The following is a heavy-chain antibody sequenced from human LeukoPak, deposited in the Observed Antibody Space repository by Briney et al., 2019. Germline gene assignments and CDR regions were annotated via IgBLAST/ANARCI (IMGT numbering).Heavy chain of an antibody. CDR2: FDPEDGET. V-gene: IGHV1-24*01. CDR1: GYTLTELS. CDR3: ATAIFPYSGYDLGYYFDY. D-gene: IGHD5-12*01. Sequence: ASVKVSCKVSGYTLTELSMHWVRQAPGKGLEWMGGFDPEDGETIYAQKFQGRVTMTEDTSTDTAYMELSSLRSEDTAMYYCATAIFPYSGYDLGYYFDYWGQVTLVTVSS. J-gene: IGHJ4*02.